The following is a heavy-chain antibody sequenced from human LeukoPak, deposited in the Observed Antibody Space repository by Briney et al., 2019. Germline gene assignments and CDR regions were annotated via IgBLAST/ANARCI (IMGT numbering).Heavy chain of an antibody. Sequence: GGSLRLSCAASGFTFGSYDMSWVRQAPGKGLEWVSGISGSGGSSTYYEDSVKGRFTISRDNSKNTLYLQMNSLRAEDTAVYYCPKAIVVVGTQGIDHWGQGTLVTVSS. CDR2: ISGSGGSST. V-gene: IGHV3-23*01. CDR3: PKAIVVVGTQGIDH. D-gene: IGHD3-22*01. J-gene: IGHJ4*02. CDR1: GFTFGSYD.